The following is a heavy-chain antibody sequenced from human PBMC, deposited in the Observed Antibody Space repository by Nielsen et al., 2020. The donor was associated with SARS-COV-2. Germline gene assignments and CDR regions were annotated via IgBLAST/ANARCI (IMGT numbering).Heavy chain of an antibody. J-gene: IGHJ5*02. D-gene: IGHD2-2*01. Sequence: GESLKISCQASGYSFTSYWIGWVRQMPGKGLEWMGIIYPGDSDTRYSPSFQGQVTISADKSISTAYLQWSSLKASDTAMYYCARATYCSSTNCYVGFDPWGQGTLVTVSS. CDR3: ARATYCSSTNCYVGFDP. V-gene: IGHV5-51*01. CDR1: GYSFTSYW. CDR2: IYPGDSDT.